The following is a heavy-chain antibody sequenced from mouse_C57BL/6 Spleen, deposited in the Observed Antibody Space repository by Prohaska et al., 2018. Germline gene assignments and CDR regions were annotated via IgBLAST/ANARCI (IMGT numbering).Heavy chain of an antibody. CDR3: ARPYYSNSFYAMDY. J-gene: IGHJ4*01. Sequence: GAELVKPGASVKLSCKASGYTFTSYWMQWVKQRPGQGLEWIGEIDPSDSYTNYNQKFKGKATLTVDTSSSTAYMQLSSLTSEDSAVYYCARPYYSNSFYAMDYWGQGTSVTVSS. CDR2: IDPSDSYT. V-gene: IGHV1-50*01. D-gene: IGHD2-5*01. CDR1: GYTFTSYW.